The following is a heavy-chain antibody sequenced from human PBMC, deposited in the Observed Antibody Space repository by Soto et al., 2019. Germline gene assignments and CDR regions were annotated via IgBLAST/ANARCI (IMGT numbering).Heavy chain of an antibody. CDR1: GFTFSHYA. Sequence: QVPLVESGGGVVQPGRSLRLSCAASGFTFSHYAMHWVRQAPGKGLEWVALMSYDGSNEYYADSVKGRFTISRDNSKNTLYLQMNSLRADDTAVYYCAKDGSHNFDYWGQGTLVTVSS. D-gene: IGHD1-26*01. J-gene: IGHJ4*02. CDR3: AKDGSHNFDY. CDR2: MSYDGSNE. V-gene: IGHV3-30*18.